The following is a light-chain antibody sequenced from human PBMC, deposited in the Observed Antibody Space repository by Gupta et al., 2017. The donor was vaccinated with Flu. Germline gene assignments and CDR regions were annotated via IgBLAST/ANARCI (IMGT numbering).Light chain of an antibody. CDR3: YSTDSSGDHGV. CDR1: ALPQRY. V-gene: IGLV3-10*01. J-gene: IGLJ3*02. Sequence: GDALPQRYAYWYQQKSGQAPVLVIYEDNRRPSGIPERFSASSSGTMATLTISGAQVEDEADYYCYSTDSSGDHGVFGGGTKLTVL. CDR2: EDN.